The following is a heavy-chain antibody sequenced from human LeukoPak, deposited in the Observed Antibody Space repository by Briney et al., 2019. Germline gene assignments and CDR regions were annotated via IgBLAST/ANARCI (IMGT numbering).Heavy chain of an antibody. D-gene: IGHD6-13*01. J-gene: IGHJ4*02. Sequence: ASVKVSCKASGCTFTSYYMHWVRQAPGQGLEWMGIINPSGGSTSYAQKFQGRVTMTRDTSTSTVYMGLSSLRSEDTAVYYCARADQGEAAANYWGQGTLVTVSS. V-gene: IGHV1-46*01. CDR3: ARADQGEAAANY. CDR1: GCTFTSYY. CDR2: INPSGGST.